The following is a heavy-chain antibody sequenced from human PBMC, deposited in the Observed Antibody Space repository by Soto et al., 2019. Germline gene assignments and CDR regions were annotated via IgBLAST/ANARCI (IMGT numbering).Heavy chain of an antibody. V-gene: IGHV1-3*01. CDR3: ARVGVLDPYYYYYGMDV. CDR1: GYTFTSYA. D-gene: IGHD2-8*01. J-gene: IGHJ6*02. CDR2: INAGNGNT. Sequence: TSVKVSCKASGYTFTSYARQWVRQAPGQRLEWMGWINAGNGNTKYSQKFQGRVTITRDTSASTAYMELSSLRSEDTAVYYCARVGVLDPYYYYYGMDVWGQGTTVTVSS.